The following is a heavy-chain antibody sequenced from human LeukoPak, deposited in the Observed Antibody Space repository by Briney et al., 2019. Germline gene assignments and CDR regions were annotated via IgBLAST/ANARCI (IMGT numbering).Heavy chain of an antibody. CDR3: ARDMYYDILTGYFTYAFDI. Sequence: GGSLRLSCAASGFTFSSYWMHRVRQAPGKGLVWVSRINSDGSSTSYADSVKGRFTISRDNAKNTLYLQMNSLRAEDTAVYYCARDMYYDILTGYFTYAFDIWGQGTMVTVSS. V-gene: IGHV3-74*01. CDR2: INSDGSST. J-gene: IGHJ3*02. CDR1: GFTFSSYW. D-gene: IGHD3-9*01.